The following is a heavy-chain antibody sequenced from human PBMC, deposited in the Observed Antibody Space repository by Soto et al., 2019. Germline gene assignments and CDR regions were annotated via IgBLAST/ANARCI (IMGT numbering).Heavy chain of an antibody. CDR1: GGSISSGGYS. J-gene: IGHJ4*02. Sequence: QLQLQESGSGLVKPSQTLSLTCAVSGGSISSGGYSWSWIRQPPGKGLEWIGYIYHSGSTYYNPSRKSRVTISVARSNNQFSPKLTSVTAAETAVYYCAAGGGLPRYYWGQGTLVTVSS. V-gene: IGHV4-30-2*01. CDR3: AAGGGLPRYY. D-gene: IGHD5-12*01. CDR2: IYHSGST.